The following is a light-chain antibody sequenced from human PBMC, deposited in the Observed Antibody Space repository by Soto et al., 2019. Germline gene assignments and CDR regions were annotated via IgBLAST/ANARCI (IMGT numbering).Light chain of an antibody. CDR2: DAS. Sequence: DIPMSQSPSTLSASVGDRVTITCRASQSISSWLAWYQQKPGKAPKLLIYDASSLESGVPSRFSGSGSGTEFTLTISSLQPDDFATYYGQQYNSYPWRVGQGTKVEIK. CDR3: QQYNSYPWR. CDR1: QSISSW. J-gene: IGKJ1*01. V-gene: IGKV1-5*01.